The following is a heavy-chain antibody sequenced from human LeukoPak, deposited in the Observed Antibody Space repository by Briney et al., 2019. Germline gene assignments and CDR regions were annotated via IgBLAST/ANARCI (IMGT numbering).Heavy chain of an antibody. CDR1: GFTFDDYA. Sequence: GGSLRLSCAASGFTFDDYAMHWVRQAPGKGLEWVSGISWNSGSIVYADSVKGRFTISRDNAKNSLYLQMNSLRAEDTALYYCAKGLVVVITSSFDYWGQGTLVTVSS. D-gene: IGHD3-22*01. J-gene: IGHJ4*02. CDR2: ISWNSGSI. V-gene: IGHV3-9*01. CDR3: AKGLVVVITSSFDY.